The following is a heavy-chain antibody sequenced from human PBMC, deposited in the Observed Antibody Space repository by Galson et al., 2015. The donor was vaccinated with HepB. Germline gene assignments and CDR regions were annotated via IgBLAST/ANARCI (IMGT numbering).Heavy chain of an antibody. V-gene: IGHV3-23*01. Sequence: SLRLSCAASGFTFNSFPMTWVRQAPGKGLEWVSTISGAGTRTFYADPVKGRFTISRENPKNTLYMKMNSLRAEDTALYYCAKDRRGSDCSSTNCLNWFEPWSQGTLVTVSA. CDR2: ISGAGTRT. J-gene: IGHJ5*02. D-gene: IGHD2-2*01. CDR1: GFTFNSFP. CDR3: AKDRRGSDCSSTNCLNWFEP.